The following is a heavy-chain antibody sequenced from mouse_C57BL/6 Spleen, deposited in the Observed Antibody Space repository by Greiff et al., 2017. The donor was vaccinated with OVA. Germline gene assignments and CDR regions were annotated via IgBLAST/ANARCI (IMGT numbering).Heavy chain of an antibody. CDR1: GYSITSGYY. D-gene: IGHD2-3*01. V-gene: IGHV3-6*01. J-gene: IGHJ3*01. CDR3: ARDDGYSFSWFAY. Sequence: EVQLQESGPGLVKPSQSLSLTCSVTGYSITSGYYWNWIRQFPGNKLEWMGYISYDGSNNYNPSLKNRISITRDTSKNQFFLKLNSVTTEDTATYYCARDDGYSFSWFAYWGQGTLVTVSA. CDR2: ISYDGSN.